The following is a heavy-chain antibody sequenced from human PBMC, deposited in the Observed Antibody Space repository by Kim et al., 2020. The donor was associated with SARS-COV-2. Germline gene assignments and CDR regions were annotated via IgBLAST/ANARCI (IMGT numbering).Heavy chain of an antibody. Sequence: GGSLRPSCAASGFTFDDYAMHWVRQAPGKGLEWVSLISGDGGSTYYADSVKGRFTISRDNSKNSLYLQMNSLRTEDTALYYCAKDGSPARRYYYYYMDVWGKGTTVTVSS. J-gene: IGHJ6*03. V-gene: IGHV3-43*02. D-gene: IGHD6-25*01. CDR2: ISGDGGST. CDR3: AKDGSPARRYYYYYMDV. CDR1: GFTFDDYA.